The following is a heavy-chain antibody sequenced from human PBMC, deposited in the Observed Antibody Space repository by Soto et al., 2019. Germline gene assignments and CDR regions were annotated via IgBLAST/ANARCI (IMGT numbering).Heavy chain of an antibody. D-gene: IGHD3-9*01. Sequence: PGESLKISCKGSGYTFTNCLIGWVRQMPGKGLEWMGIIYPGDSDTTYSPSFQGQVTISADKSISTAYLQWSGLKASDTAMFYCARRAATLLTFDYWGRGTLVTVSS. V-gene: IGHV5-51*01. CDR1: GYTFTNCL. CDR2: IYPGDSDT. J-gene: IGHJ4*02. CDR3: ARRAATLLTFDY.